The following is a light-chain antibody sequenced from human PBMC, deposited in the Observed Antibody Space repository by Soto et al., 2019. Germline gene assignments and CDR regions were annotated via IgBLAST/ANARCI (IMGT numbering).Light chain of an antibody. J-gene: IGKJ1*01. Sequence: DIQMTQSPSSLSASIGDRVIITCRASQTISDFLNWYQLKPGKAPKLLIYAASNLQSGVPSRFSGSGSGTDFTLTISRLQPEDFATYTCQQRFSTPRTFGQGTKVDIK. CDR3: QQRFSTPRT. V-gene: IGKV1-39*01. CDR2: AAS. CDR1: QTISDF.